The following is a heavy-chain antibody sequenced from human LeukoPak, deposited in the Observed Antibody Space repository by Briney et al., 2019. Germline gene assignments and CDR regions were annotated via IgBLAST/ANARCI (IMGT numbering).Heavy chain of an antibody. CDR3: ARDKGGSSSLDY. CDR2: IYSTGST. CDR1: SGSLRSYY. J-gene: IGHJ4*02. D-gene: IGHD6-13*01. V-gene: IGHV4-4*07. Sequence: SETVSLTCSVSSGSLRSYYWNWIRQPAGQGLEWIGRIYSTGSTNYNPSLKSRVTMSIDTSKKQFSPKVNSVTAADTAVYYCARDKGGSSSLDYWGQGTLVTVSS.